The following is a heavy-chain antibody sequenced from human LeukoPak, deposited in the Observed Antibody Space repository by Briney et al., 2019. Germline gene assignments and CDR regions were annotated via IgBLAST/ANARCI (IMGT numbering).Heavy chain of an antibody. CDR1: GFTFSSYW. J-gene: IGHJ4*02. CDR2: IKQDGSEK. Sequence: GSLRLSCAASGFTFSSYWISWVRQAPGKGLEWVANIKQDGSEKYYVDSVKGRFTISRDNAKNSLYLQMNSLRAEDTAVYYCARDGPSDYWGQGTLVTVSS. V-gene: IGHV3-7*03. CDR3: ARDGPSDY.